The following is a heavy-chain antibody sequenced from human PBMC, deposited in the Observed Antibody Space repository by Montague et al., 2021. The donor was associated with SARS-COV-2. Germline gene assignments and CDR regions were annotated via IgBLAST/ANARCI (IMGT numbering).Heavy chain of an antibody. CDR3: ARDIAVAGLFDY. CDR1: DDSISSGTYY. Sequence: TLSLTCTVSDDSISSGTYYWSWIRQPAGKGLEWIGRIYTSGGTNYNPSLKSRVAISVDTSKNQFSLKLSSVTAADTAVYYCARDIAVAGLFDYWGQGTLLTVAS. CDR2: IYTSGGT. D-gene: IGHD6-19*01. V-gene: IGHV4-61*02. J-gene: IGHJ4*02.